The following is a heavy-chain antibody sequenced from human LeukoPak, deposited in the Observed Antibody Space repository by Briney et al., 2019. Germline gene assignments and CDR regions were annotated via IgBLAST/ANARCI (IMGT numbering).Heavy chain of an antibody. J-gene: IGHJ2*01. CDR2: IYYSGST. CDR3: ARVGESLVGATTRMGYFDL. CDR1: GGSISSYY. Sequence: SETLSLTCTVSGGSISSYYWSWIRQPPGKGLEWIGYIYYSGSTNYNPSLKSRVTISVDTSKNQFSLKLSSVTAADTAVYYCARVGESLVGATTRMGYFDLWGRGTLVTVSS. V-gene: IGHV4-59*01. D-gene: IGHD1-26*01.